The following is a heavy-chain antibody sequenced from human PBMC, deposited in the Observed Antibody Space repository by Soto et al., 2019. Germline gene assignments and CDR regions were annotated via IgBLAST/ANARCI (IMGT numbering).Heavy chain of an antibody. CDR2: MYNTGST. J-gene: IGHJ6*02. CDR1: GGSISGYY. CDR3: ARDLWGYCGTACYPLDV. V-gene: IGHV4-59*01. D-gene: IGHD2-21*02. Sequence: QVQLQESGPGLVKPSETLSLTCTVSGGSISGYYWSWIRQPPGKGLEWIGYMYNTGSTVYNPSFKSRVTISVDTSKNQCSLKLNSVTAADTAVYYCARDLWGYCGTACYPLDVWGQGTTVTVSS.